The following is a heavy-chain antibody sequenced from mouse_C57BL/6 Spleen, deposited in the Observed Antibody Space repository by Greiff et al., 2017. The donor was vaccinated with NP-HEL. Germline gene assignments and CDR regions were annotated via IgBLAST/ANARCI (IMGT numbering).Heavy chain of an antibody. D-gene: IGHD2-3*01. V-gene: IGHV1-52*01. J-gene: IGHJ4*01. Sequence: VQLQQPGAELVRPGSSVKLSCKASGYTFTSYWMHWVKQRPIQGLEWIGNIDPSDSETHYNQKFKDKATLTVDKSSSTAYMQLSSLTSEDSSVYYCARTGDGYYSYDAMDYWGQGTSVTVSS. CDR2: IDPSDSET. CDR3: ARTGDGYYSYDAMDY. CDR1: GYTFTSYW.